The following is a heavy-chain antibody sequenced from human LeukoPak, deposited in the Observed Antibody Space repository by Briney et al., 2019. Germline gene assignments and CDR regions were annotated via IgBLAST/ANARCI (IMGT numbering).Heavy chain of an antibody. Sequence: PGGSLRLSCAASGFTFSHYWMTWVRQAPGKGLEWVAHINQDGSEEHYMDSVKARFTISRDNAKNSLSLQMNSLRAEDTAVYYCVRDGGVSGYDLLDYWGQGTLVPVSS. J-gene: IGHJ4*02. CDR2: INQDGSEE. D-gene: IGHD5-12*01. V-gene: IGHV3-7*01. CDR3: VRDGGVSGYDLLDY. CDR1: GFTFSHYW.